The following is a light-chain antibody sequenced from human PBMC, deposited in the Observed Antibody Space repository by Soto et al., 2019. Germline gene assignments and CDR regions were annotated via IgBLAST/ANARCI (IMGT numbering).Light chain of an antibody. J-gene: IGLJ1*01. CDR1: SSDL. Sequence: QSALTQPASVSGSPGQSITISCTGTSSDLVSWYQHHPDKAPKLIIYEGSKRASGVSDRLSGSKSGNTASLTITGLQAEDEDDYYCCSFASSRGVFGTGTKLTVL. V-gene: IGLV2-23*01. CDR3: CSFASSRGV. CDR2: EGS.